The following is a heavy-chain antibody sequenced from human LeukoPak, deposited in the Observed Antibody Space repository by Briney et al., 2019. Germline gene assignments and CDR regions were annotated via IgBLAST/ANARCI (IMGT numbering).Heavy chain of an antibody. CDR3: ARDRSSSSWYSDFDY. D-gene: IGHD6-13*01. CDR2: INPNSGGT. CDR1: GYTFTGYY. Sequence: APVKVSCKASGYTFTGYYMHWVRQAPGQGLEWMGRINPNSGGTNYAQKFQGRVTMTRDTSISTAYMELSRLRSDDTAVYYCARDRSSSSWYSDFDYWGQGTLVTVSS. V-gene: IGHV1-2*06. J-gene: IGHJ4*02.